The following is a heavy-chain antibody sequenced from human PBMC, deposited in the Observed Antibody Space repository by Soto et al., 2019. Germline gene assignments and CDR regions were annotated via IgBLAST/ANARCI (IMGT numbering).Heavy chain of an antibody. CDR2: ISGSGGST. CDR1: GFTFSSYA. J-gene: IGHJ4*02. Sequence: PGGSLRLSCAASGFTFSSYAMSCVRQAPGKGLEWVSAISGSGGSTYYADSVKGRFTISRDNSKNTLYLQMNSLRAEDTAVYYCAKDPSYPVGPFDYCGQGTLVTVSS. CDR3: AKDPSYPVGPFDY. D-gene: IGHD2-21*01. V-gene: IGHV3-23*01.